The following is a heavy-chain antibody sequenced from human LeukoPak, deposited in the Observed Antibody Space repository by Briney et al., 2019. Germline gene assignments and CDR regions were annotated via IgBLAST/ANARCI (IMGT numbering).Heavy chain of an antibody. CDR3: ARRAGWLQFYFWFDP. CDR1: GNSISSGDNY. CDR2: IYTSGST. V-gene: IGHV4-61*02. D-gene: IGHD5-24*01. Sequence: TLSLTCTVSGNSISSGDNYWSWIRQPAGKGLEWIGRIYTSGSTNYNPSLKSRVTISVDTSKNQFSLKLSSVTAADTAVYYCARRAGWLQFYFWFDPWGQGTLVTVSS. J-gene: IGHJ5*02.